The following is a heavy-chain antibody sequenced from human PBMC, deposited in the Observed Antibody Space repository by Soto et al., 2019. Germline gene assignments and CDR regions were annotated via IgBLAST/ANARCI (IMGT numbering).Heavy chain of an antibody. CDR2: ISSSGTT. CDR1: GFTLRSFV. J-gene: IGHJ4*02. V-gene: IGHV3-23*01. D-gene: IGHD3-16*01. Sequence: EVQLLESGGGLAQPRGSRRLSCTASGFTLRSFVMSWVRQAPGKGLEWVSSISSSGTTSYRDSVRGRFTIARDLSKNTLYLQMNSLRDEDTALYFCAKGARDYGTPVYWGPGTLVTVSP. CDR3: AKGARDYGTPVY.